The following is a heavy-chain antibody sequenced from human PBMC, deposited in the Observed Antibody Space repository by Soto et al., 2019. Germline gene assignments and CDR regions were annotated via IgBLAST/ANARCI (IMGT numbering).Heavy chain of an antibody. D-gene: IGHD3-22*01. CDR2: IYWDDDD. Sequence: QITLKESGPTVVKPTQTLTLTCTFSGFSLNTYGVGVAWIRQPPGKALEWLALIYWDDDDRYSPSLRSRLIIXXDXSIXQVVLTITNMDPMDTATYYCAHRRKDSGSHNAFDVWGQGTMVTVSS. CDR1: GFSLNTYGVG. V-gene: IGHV2-5*02. CDR3: AHRRKDSGSHNAFDV. J-gene: IGHJ3*01.